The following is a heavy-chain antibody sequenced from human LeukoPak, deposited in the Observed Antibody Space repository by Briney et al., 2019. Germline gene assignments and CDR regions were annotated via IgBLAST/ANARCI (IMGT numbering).Heavy chain of an antibody. J-gene: IGHJ4*02. CDR3: ARGNVIMAATIEDY. CDR2: ISSEGSMK. CDR1: GFTFSSYA. Sequence: GGSLRLSRAASGFTFSSYAMSWVRQAPGKGLEWVSVISSEGSMKDYADSVKGRFTVSRDNSRNTLYLQMSSLRADDTGLYYCARGNVIMAATIEDYWGQGTLVTVSS. V-gene: IGHV3-30-3*01. D-gene: IGHD5-12*01.